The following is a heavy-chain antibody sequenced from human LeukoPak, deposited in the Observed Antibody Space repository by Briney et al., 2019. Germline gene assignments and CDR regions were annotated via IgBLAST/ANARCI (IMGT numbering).Heavy chain of an antibody. Sequence: GGSLRLSCAASGFTSSSLGMRWDRQAPGKGLGWVAVISYDGSNKYYADSVKGRFTISRDNSKNTLYLQMNSLRAEDTAVYYCAKSNRGLNDWGQGTLVTVSS. CDR2: ISYDGSNK. D-gene: IGHD4-11*01. CDR1: GFTSSSLG. CDR3: AKSNRGLND. J-gene: IGHJ4*02. V-gene: IGHV3-30*18.